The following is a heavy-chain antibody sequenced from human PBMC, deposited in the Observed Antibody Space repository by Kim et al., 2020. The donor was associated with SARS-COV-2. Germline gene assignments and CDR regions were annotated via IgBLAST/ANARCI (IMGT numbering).Heavy chain of an antibody. CDR3: STAATSATLRRDY. D-gene: IGHD3-10*01. CDR1: GFTFSGSD. CDR2: IRSKANNYAT. J-gene: IGHJ4*02. V-gene: IGHV3-73*01. Sequence: GGSLRLSCAASGFTFSGSDMHWVRQASGQGLEWIGRIRSKANNYATAYIASVKGRFTISRDDSKNTAYLQMNSLITDDTAVYYCSTAATSATLRRDYWGQGTLVTVSS.